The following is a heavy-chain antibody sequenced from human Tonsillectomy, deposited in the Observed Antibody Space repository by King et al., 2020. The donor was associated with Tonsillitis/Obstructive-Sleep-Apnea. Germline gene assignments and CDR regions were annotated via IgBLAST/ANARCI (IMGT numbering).Heavy chain of an antibody. J-gene: IGHJ6*04. Sequence: QLQESGPGLVKPSGTLSLTCAVSGGSISSNNWWTWVRQPPGKGLEWIVEIYHSGSTNYNPSLQGRVTISVDKSKNQFSLKLSSVTAADTAVYYCASEYYEMDVWGKGTTVTVSS. CDR3: ASEYYEMDV. V-gene: IGHV4-4*02. CDR1: GGSISSNNW. D-gene: IGHD3-3*01. CDR2: IYHSGST.